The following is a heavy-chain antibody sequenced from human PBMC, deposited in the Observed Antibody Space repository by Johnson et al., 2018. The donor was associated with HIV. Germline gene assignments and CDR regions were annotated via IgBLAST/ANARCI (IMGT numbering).Heavy chain of an antibody. D-gene: IGHD1-20*01. CDR1: GFTFDDYA. CDR2: ITWNGGST. J-gene: IGHJ3*02. V-gene: IGHV3-20*04. Sequence: VQLVESGGVVVQPGGSLRLSCAASGFTFDDYAMSWVRQGPGKGLEWVSGITWNGGSTGYADSLKGRFTTSRDHAKNSLYLQMNSLRAEDTAVDYCARVRPYNWNDVHAFDIWGQGTMVTVSS. CDR3: ARVRPYNWNDVHAFDI.